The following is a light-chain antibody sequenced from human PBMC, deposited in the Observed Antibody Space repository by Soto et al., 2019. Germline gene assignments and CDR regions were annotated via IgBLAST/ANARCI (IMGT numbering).Light chain of an antibody. J-gene: IGLJ1*01. CDR2: EVS. Sequence: QSALTQPASVSGSPVQSITISCTGTISDVGDYNYVSWYQQHPGKAPKLVLYEVSNRPSGVSNRFSGSKSGLTASLTISGLQAEDEADYYCSSYRTGSTYVFGSGTKLTVL. CDR3: SSYRTGSTYV. CDR1: ISDVGDYNY. V-gene: IGLV2-14*01.